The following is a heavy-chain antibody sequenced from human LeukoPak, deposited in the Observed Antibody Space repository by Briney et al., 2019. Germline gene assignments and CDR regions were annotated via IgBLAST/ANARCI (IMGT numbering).Heavy chain of an antibody. V-gene: IGHV1-8*01. D-gene: IGHD6-19*01. J-gene: IGHJ5*02. CDR1: GYTFTSYD. CDR2: MNPNSGNT. Sequence: ASVKVSCKASGYTFTSYDINWVRQAPGQGLEWMGWMNPNSGNTDYAQKFQGRVTMTRNTSISTAYMELSSLRSEDTAVYYCARGLRIAVAAFDPWGQGTLVTVSS. CDR3: ARGLRIAVAAFDP.